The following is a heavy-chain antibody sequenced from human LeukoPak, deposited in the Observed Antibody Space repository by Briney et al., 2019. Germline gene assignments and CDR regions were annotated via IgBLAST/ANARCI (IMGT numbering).Heavy chain of an antibody. CDR1: GVSISSYY. CDR2: IYYSGST. D-gene: IGHD6-13*01. V-gene: IGHV4-59*01. CDR3: ARGGSSSWYPPDY. Sequence: SETLSLTCTVSGVSISSYYWSWIRQPPGKGLEWIGYIYYSGSTNYNPSLKSRVTISVDTSKNQFSLKLSSVTAADTAVYYCARGGSSSWYPPDYWGQGTLVTVSS. J-gene: IGHJ4*02.